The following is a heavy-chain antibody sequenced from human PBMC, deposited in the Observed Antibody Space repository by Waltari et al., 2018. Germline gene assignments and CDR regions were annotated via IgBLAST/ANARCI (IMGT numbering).Heavy chain of an antibody. CDR2: IRSKAYGGTT. V-gene: IGHV3-49*03. CDR3: TTYYYGPSYYFDY. J-gene: IGHJ4*02. CDR1: GFTFGDYA. D-gene: IGHD3-10*01. Sequence: EVQLVESGGGLVQPGRSLRLSCTASGFTFGDYAMSWFRQAPGKGLGWVGFIRSKAYGGTTEYAASVKGRFTISRDDSKSIAYLQMNSLKTEDTAVYYCTTYYYGPSYYFDYWGQGTLVTVSS.